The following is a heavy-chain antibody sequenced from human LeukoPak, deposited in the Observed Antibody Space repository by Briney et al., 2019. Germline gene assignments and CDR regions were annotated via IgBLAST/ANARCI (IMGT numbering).Heavy chain of an antibody. CDR3: ARGVDGITMVREFDP. J-gene: IGHJ5*02. V-gene: IGHV1-69*05. D-gene: IGHD3-10*01. Sequence: ASVKVSCKASGGTFSSYAISWVRQAPGQGLEWMGGIIPIFGTANYAQKFQGRVTITTDESTSRAYMELSSLRSEDTAVYYCARGVDGITMVREFDPWGQGTLVTVSS. CDR1: GGTFSSYA. CDR2: IIPIFGTA.